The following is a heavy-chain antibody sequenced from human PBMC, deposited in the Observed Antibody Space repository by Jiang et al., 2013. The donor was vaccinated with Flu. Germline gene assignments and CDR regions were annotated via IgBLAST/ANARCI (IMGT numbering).Heavy chain of an antibody. Sequence: SGAEVKKPGSSVKVSCKASGGTFSSYAISWVRQAPGQGLEWMGGIIPILGTANYAQKFQGRVTITADESTSIAYMELSSLRSEDTAVYFCARGRYDVLTGYSSVYYDYHYTDVWGKGTTVTVSS. CDR1: GGTFSSYA. CDR3: ARGRYDVLTGYSSVYYDYHYTDV. CDR2: IIPILGTA. J-gene: IGHJ6*03. D-gene: IGHD3-9*01. V-gene: IGHV1-69*01.